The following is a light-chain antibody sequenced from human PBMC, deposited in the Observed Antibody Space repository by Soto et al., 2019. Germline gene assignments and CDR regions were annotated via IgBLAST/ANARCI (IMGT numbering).Light chain of an antibody. CDR1: SSDVGGYNY. J-gene: IGLJ2*01. CDR2: DVS. CDR3: SSYTSSSTLEGVV. V-gene: IGLV2-14*01. Sequence: QSALTQPASVSGSPGQSITISCTGTSSDVGGYNYVSWSQQHPGKAPKLMIYDVSNRPSGVSNRFSGSKSVNTASLTISGLQAEDEADYYCSSYTSSSTLEGVVFGGGTKLTVL.